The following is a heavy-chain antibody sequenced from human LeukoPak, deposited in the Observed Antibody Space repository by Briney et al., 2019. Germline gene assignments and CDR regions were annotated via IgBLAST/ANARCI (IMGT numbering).Heavy chain of an antibody. CDR3: ARALGSSSDF. D-gene: IGHD1-26*01. CDR1: GFTFRNSW. Sequence: SGGSLRLSCAASGFTFRNSWMHWVRQAPGKGLVWVSRINDDGSTANYVDSVKGRFTISRDNAKKTLYLQMNSLSGEDTAVYYCARALGSSSDFWGQGTLVTVSS. CDR2: INDDGSTA. V-gene: IGHV3-74*01. J-gene: IGHJ4*02.